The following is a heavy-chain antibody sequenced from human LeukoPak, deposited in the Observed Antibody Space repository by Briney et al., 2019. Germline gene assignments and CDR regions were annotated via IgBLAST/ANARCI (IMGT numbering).Heavy chain of an antibody. Sequence: GGSLRLSCAASGFTFSGYAMSWVRQAPGKGLEWVSAISGSGGSTYYADSVKGRFTISRDNSKNTLYLQMNSLRAEDTAVYYCTKHDEVGATAIFDYWGQGTLVTVSS. D-gene: IGHD1-26*01. J-gene: IGHJ4*02. CDR1: GFTFSGYA. CDR3: TKHDEVGATAIFDY. CDR2: ISGSGGST. V-gene: IGHV3-23*01.